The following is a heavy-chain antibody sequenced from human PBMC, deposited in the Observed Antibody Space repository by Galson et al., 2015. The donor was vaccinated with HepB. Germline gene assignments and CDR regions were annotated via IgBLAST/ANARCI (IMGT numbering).Heavy chain of an antibody. CDR3: TPENGYSSSWYMVWHYYYGMDV. V-gene: IGHV3-15*01. CDR1: GFTFSNAW. Sequence: SLRLSCAASGFTFSNAWMSWVRQAPGKGLEWVGRIKSKTDGGTTDYAAPVKGRFTISRDDSKNTLYLQMNSLKTEDTAVYYCTPENGYSSSWYMVWHYYYGMDVWGQGTTVTVSS. CDR2: IKSKTDGGTT. D-gene: IGHD6-13*01. J-gene: IGHJ6*02.